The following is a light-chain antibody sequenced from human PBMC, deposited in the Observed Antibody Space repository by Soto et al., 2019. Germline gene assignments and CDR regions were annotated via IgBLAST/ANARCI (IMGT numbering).Light chain of an antibody. CDR1: QGIGSY. J-gene: IGKJ4*01. Sequence: DLPLTQSPSFLSASVGDRVTITCRASQGIGSYLGWYQQAPGKAPKLLIYGASTLQSGVPSRFSGSGSGTEFTLTISSLQADDVASYFCQQLNTYPAFGGGTKVEI. V-gene: IGKV1-9*01. CDR2: GAS. CDR3: QQLNTYPA.